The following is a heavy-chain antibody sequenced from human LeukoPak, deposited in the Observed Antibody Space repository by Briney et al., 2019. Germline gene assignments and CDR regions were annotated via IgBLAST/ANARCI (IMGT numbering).Heavy chain of an antibody. Sequence: GGSLRLSCAASGFIFSNYAMNWVRQARGKGLEWVSSLTGGGGRTYYADSVKGRFTISRDNSKNTLYLQMNSLRAEDTAVYYCASYDSSGYYHYFDYWGQGTLVTVSS. V-gene: IGHV3-23*01. CDR3: ASYDSSGYYHYFDY. CDR1: GFIFSNYA. J-gene: IGHJ4*02. D-gene: IGHD3-22*01. CDR2: LTGGGGRT.